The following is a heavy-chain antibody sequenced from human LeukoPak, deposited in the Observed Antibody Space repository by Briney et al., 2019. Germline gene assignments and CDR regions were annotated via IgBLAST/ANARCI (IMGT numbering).Heavy chain of an antibody. Sequence: ESLMISSKASGSTFTSYWISWVRQMPPKGLEWMGRIDPSNSYTNYSPSLQGHVTISADKSISTAYLQWSSLQASDTAMYYCARMRTSGWFYDYWGQGTLVPVSS. CDR2: IDPSNSYT. CDR3: ARMRTSGWFYDY. D-gene: IGHD6-19*01. CDR1: GSTFTSYW. V-gene: IGHV5-10-1*01. J-gene: IGHJ4*02.